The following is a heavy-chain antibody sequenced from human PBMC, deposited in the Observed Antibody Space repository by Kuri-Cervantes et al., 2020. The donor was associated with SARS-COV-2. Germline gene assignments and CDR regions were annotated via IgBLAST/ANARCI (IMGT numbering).Heavy chain of an antibody. V-gene: IGHV3-30*09. D-gene: IGHD3-16*01. Sequence: GESLKISCAASGFTFSSYAMHWVRQAPGKGLEWVAVISYDGSNKYYADSVKGRFAISRDNSKNTLYLQMNSLRAEDTAVYYCAREHTMITQGDYYYGMDVWGQGITATVSS. CDR1: GFTFSSYA. CDR2: ISYDGSNK. CDR3: AREHTMITQGDYYYGMDV. J-gene: IGHJ6*02.